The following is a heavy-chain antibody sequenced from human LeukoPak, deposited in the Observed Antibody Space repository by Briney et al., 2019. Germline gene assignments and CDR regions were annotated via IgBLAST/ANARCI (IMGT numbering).Heavy chain of an antibody. Sequence: KTGGSLRLSCAASGFTFSSYEMNWVRQAPGKGLEWVSYISSSGSTIYYADSVKGRFTISRDNAKNSLYLQMNSLRAEDTAVYYCARASDYYDSSGYPQGFDYWGQGTLVTVFS. V-gene: IGHV3-48*03. CDR3: ARASDYYDSSGYPQGFDY. CDR2: ISSSGSTI. D-gene: IGHD3-22*01. J-gene: IGHJ4*02. CDR1: GFTFSSYE.